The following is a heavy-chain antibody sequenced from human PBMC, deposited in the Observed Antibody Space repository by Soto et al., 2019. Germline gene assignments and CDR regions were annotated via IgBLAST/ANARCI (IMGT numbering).Heavy chain of an antibody. Sequence: QLQLQESGPGLVKPSETLSLTCTVSGVSISNSSYYCGWIRRPPGKRLEWIGTIYYSGITYYDPSLKSRVTTSVDTSKNQFSLKPTSVTAADTAVYYCARHGSNWGQGTLVTGAS. J-gene: IGHJ4*02. CDR2: IYYSGIT. CDR1: GVSISNSSYY. V-gene: IGHV4-39*01. CDR3: ARHGSN.